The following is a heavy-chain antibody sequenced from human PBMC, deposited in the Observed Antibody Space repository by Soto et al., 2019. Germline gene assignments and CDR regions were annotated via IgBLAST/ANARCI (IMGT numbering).Heavy chain of an antibody. Sequence: QVQLQESGPGLVKPSETLSLTCTVSSGSISTYYWSWIRQPPGKGLEWIGYVYYSGYTNYNPSLKGRVPISVDTSKNQFSLKLTSVTAADTAVYYCARGLYGDYSWEASDIWGQGTMVTVSS. CDR3: ARGLYGDYSWEASDI. V-gene: IGHV4-59*01. CDR1: SGSISTYY. D-gene: IGHD4-17*01. CDR2: VYYSGYT. J-gene: IGHJ3*02.